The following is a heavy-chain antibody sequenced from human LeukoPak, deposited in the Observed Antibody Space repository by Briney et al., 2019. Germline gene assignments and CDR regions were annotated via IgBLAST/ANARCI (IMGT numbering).Heavy chain of an antibody. Sequence: SETLSLTCAVSGDSISNYYWSWIRQPPGKGLEWIGYIYYSGSTNYNPSLKSRVTISVDTSKNQFSLKLSSVTAADTAVYYCAAGTQDYDILTGYPNWFDPWGQGTLVTVSS. CDR1: GDSISNYY. CDR3: AAGTQDYDILTGYPNWFDP. J-gene: IGHJ5*02. D-gene: IGHD3-9*01. CDR2: IYYSGST. V-gene: IGHV4-59*01.